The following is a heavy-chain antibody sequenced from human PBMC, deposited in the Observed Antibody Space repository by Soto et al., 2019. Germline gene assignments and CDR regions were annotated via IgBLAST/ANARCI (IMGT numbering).Heavy chain of an antibody. D-gene: IGHD6-6*01. CDR3: ANDFPRPDYYYGMDV. Sequence: GGTLRLSCAASGFTFSSYAMSWGRQAPGKGLEWVSAISGSGGSTYYADSVKGRFTISSGNSKNTLYLQMNSLRAEDTAVYYCANDFPRPDYYYGMDVWGQGATVTVSS. V-gene: IGHV3-23*01. CDR2: ISGSGGST. CDR1: GFTFSSYA. J-gene: IGHJ6*02.